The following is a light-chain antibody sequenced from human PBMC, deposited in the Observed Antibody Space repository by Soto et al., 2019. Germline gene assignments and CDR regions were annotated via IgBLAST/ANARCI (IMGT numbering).Light chain of an antibody. CDR3: QSYDSSLSAYV. V-gene: IGLV1-40*01. Sequence: QAVVTQPPSVSGAPGQRVTISCTGSSSNIGAGYDVHWYQQLPGTAPKLLIYGNSNRPSGVPDRFSGSKSGTAASLAITGLQAEDEADYYCQSYDSSLSAYVFGTGTNVTV. J-gene: IGLJ1*01. CDR2: GNS. CDR1: SSNIGAGYD.